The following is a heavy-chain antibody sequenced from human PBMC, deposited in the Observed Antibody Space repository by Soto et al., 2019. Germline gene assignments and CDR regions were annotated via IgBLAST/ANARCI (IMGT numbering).Heavy chain of an antibody. V-gene: IGHV1-18*01. CDR2: ISAYNGNT. D-gene: IGHD6-6*01. CDR3: ARDGRIAARSSSYYYYGMDV. CDR1: GYTFTSYG. Sequence: QVQLVQSGAEVKKPGASVKVSCKASGYTFTSYGISWVRQAPGQGLEWMGWISAYNGNTNYAQKLQGRVTMTTDTSTSTAYMELRRLRADDTAGYYCARDGRIAARSSSYYYYGMDVWGQGTTVTVSS. J-gene: IGHJ6*02.